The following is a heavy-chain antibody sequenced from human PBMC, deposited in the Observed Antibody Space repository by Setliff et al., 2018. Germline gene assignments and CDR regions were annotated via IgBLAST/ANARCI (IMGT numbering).Heavy chain of an antibody. CDR2: ISPYTGNT. V-gene: IGHV1-18*01. Sequence: ASVKVSCKASGYTFSDFGISWVRLAPGQGLEWMGWISPYTGNTYSAQRFQGRVTLTTDTPTSTAYMEVKSLTSDDTAVYYCARDYYDSSGRSYYFDYWGQGTLVTVSS. J-gene: IGHJ4*02. CDR3: ARDYYDSSGRSYYFDY. D-gene: IGHD3-22*01. CDR1: GYTFSDFG.